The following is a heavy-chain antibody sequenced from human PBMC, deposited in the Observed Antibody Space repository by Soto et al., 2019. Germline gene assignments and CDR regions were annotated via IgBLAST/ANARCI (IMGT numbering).Heavy chain of an antibody. J-gene: IGHJ4*02. CDR2: IFSNDEK. Sequence: QVTLKESGPVLVKPTETLTLTCTVSGFSLSNARMGVSWIRQPPGKALEWLAHIFSNDEKSYSTSLKSRLTISKDTSKSQVVLTMTNMDPVDTATYYCARIYYGDYGSYYFDYWGQGTLVTVSS. V-gene: IGHV2-26*01. CDR1: GFSLSNARMG. D-gene: IGHD4-17*01. CDR3: ARIYYGDYGSYYFDY.